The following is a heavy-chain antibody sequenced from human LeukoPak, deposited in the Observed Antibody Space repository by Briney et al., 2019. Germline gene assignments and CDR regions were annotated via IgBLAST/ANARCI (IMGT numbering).Heavy chain of an antibody. D-gene: IGHD2-2*01. Sequence: PGGSLRLSRAASGFTFSNAWMSWVRQAPGKGLEWVGRIKSKTDGGTTDYAAPVKGRFTISRDDSKNTLYLQMNSLKTEDTAVYYCTTDWSLHRGCSSTSCYAYSGYDEFVYWGQGTLVTVSS. CDR3: TTDWSLHRGCSSTSCYAYSGYDEFVY. CDR1: GFTFSNAW. J-gene: IGHJ4*02. CDR2: IKSKTDGGTT. V-gene: IGHV3-15*01.